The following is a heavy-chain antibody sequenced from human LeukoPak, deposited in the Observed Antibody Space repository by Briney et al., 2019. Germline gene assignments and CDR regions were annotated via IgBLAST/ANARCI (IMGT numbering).Heavy chain of an antibody. D-gene: IGHD1-7*01. CDR1: GGTFSSYA. V-gene: IGHV1-69*04. Sequence: SVKVSCKASGGTFSSYAISWVRQAPGQGLEWMGRIIPILGIANYAQKFQGRVTITADKSTSTAYMELSSLRSEDTAVYYCAKRTGVTELHFDHWGQGTLVTVSS. CDR2: IIPILGIA. CDR3: AKRTGVTELHFDH. J-gene: IGHJ4*02.